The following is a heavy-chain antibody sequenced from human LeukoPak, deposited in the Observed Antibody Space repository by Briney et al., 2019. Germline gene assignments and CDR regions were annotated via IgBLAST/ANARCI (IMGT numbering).Heavy chain of an antibody. CDR3: AKDPSRFGELPDY. V-gene: IGHV3-30*02. Sequence: GGSLRLSCAAPGFTFSSYGMHWVRQAPGKGLEWVAFIRYDGSNKYYADSVKGRFTISRDNSKNTLYLQMNSLRAEDTAVYYCAKDPSRFGELPDYWGQGTLVTVSS. CDR2: IRYDGSNK. J-gene: IGHJ4*02. D-gene: IGHD3-10*01. CDR1: GFTFSSYG.